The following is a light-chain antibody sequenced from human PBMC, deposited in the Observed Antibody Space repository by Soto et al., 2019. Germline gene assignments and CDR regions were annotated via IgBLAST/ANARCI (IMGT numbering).Light chain of an antibody. J-gene: IGKJ2*01. CDR3: QHYGSSVYT. CDR1: QPVSSSF. V-gene: IGKV3-20*01. Sequence: EIVLTQSPGTLSLSPGARATLSCRTSQPVSSSFLAWYQQKGGQAPRVVIYGASNRATGIPDRLSGSGSGTDFTLTISRLEPEDFAVYYCQHYGSSVYTFGQGTRLEIK. CDR2: GAS.